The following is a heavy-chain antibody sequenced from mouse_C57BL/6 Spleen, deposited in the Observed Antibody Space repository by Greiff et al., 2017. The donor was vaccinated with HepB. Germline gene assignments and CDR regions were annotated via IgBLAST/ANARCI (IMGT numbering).Heavy chain of an antibody. CDR2: IDPSDSET. V-gene: IGHV1-52*01. CDR1: GYTFTSYW. Sequence: VQLQQPGAELVRPGSSVKLSCKASGYTFTSYWMHWVKQRPIQGLEWIGNIDPSDSETHYNQKFKDKATLTVDKSSSTANMQLSSLTSEDSAVYYCARGAQASGFAYWGQGTLVTVSA. CDR3: ARGAQASGFAY. J-gene: IGHJ3*01. D-gene: IGHD3-2*02.